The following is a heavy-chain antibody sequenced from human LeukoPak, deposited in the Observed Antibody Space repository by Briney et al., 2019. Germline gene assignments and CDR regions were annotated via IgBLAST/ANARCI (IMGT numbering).Heavy chain of an antibody. Sequence: PSETLSLTCTVSGGPINSNIYYWAWVRQPPGTGLEWIGSIYYSGSTYYNPSLKSRVTISVDTSKNQFSLKLNSVTAADTAVYFCARGGLGNHKFFDIWGQGTMVTVSS. J-gene: IGHJ3*02. D-gene: IGHD1-14*01. V-gene: IGHV4-39*07. CDR1: GGPINSNIYY. CDR3: ARGGLGNHKFFDI. CDR2: IYYSGST.